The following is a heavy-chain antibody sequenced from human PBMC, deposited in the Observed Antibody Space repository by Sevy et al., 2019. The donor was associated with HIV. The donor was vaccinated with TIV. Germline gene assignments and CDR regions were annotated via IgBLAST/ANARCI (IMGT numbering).Heavy chain of an antibody. CDR2: ISSSSSYT. CDR3: ARVVAAAGNWFDP. CDR1: GFTFSGYY. J-gene: IGHJ5*02. Sequence: GGSLRLSCAASGFTFSGYYMSWIRQSPGKGLELVSYISSSSSYTNYADSVKGRFTISRDNAKNSLYLQMNSLRAEDTAVYYCARVVAAAGNWFDPWGQGTLVTVSS. V-gene: IGHV3-11*06. D-gene: IGHD6-13*01.